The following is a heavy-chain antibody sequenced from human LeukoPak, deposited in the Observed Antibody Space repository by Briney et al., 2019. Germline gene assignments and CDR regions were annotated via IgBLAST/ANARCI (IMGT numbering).Heavy chain of an antibody. CDR3: ASDDTAMVTPY. CDR1: GGSFSGYY. CDR2: INHSGST. D-gene: IGHD5-18*01. V-gene: IGHV4-34*01. Sequence: SETLSLTCAAYGGSFSGYYWSWIRQPPGKGLEWIGEINHSGSTNYNPSLKSRVTISVDTSKNQFSPKLSSVTAADTAVYYCASDDTAMVTPYWGQGTLVTVSS. J-gene: IGHJ4*02.